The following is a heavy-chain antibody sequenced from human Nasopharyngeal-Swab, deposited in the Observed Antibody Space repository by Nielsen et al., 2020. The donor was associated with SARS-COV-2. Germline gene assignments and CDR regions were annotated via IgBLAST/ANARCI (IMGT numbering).Heavy chain of an antibody. V-gene: IGHV3-13*01. CDR2: IGTAGDT. CDR1: GFTFSSYD. D-gene: IGHD6-19*01. CDR3: ARAGSIAVAGNWYFDL. Sequence: GGSLRLSCAASGFTFSSYDMHWVRQVTGKGLEWVSAIGTAGDTYYPGSVKGRFTISRENAKNSLYLQMNSLRAGDTAVYYCARAGSIAVAGNWYFDLWGRGTLVTVSS. J-gene: IGHJ2*01.